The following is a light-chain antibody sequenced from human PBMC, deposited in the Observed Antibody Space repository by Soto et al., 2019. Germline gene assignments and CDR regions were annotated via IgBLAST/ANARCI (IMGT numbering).Light chain of an antibody. J-gene: IGKJ5*01. CDR1: QSILYSSNNKER. Sequence: DIVLTQSPDSLAVSLGERATINCKSSQSILYSSNNKERLAWYQQKPGQPPNLLIYWASTRESGVPDRFSGSGSGTDFTLTISSLQAEDVAVYYCQQYYSTPLTFGQGTRLEMK. CDR2: WAS. CDR3: QQYYSTPLT. V-gene: IGKV4-1*01.